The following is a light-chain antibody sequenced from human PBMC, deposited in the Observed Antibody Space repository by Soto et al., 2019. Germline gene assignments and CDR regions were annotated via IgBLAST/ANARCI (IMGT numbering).Light chain of an antibody. J-gene: IGKJ2*01. CDR2: AAS. V-gene: IGKV1-17*01. CDR3: QQYKTYPPT. Sequence: DVQMTKSPSSLSASVGDRVTITCRASQGIRNDLGWFQQKPGKAPKRLMYAASSLQSGVPSRFSGSGSGTEFTLTISSLQPEDFATYYCQQYKTYPPTFGQGTKLEIK. CDR1: QGIRND.